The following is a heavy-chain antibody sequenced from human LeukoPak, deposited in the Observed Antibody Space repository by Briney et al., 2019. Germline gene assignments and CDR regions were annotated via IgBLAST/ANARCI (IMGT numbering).Heavy chain of an antibody. CDR1: IDSFSNYH. V-gene: IGHV4-34*01. Sequence: SETLSLTCAVYIDSFSNYHWNWIRQTPAKGMEWIGEVNESGGTNISPSLRSRVILSVDTSKNQFSLKLISVTVADTAIYYCARGQGATVPQVGKNWYDPWGQGTRVTVSS. J-gene: IGHJ5*02. CDR3: ARGQGATVPQVGKNWYDP. CDR2: VNESGGT. D-gene: IGHD1-26*01.